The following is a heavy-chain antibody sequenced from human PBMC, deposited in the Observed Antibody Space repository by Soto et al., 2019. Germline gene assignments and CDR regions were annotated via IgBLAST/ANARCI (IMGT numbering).Heavy chain of an antibody. J-gene: IGHJ6*02. CDR2: IWYDGSNK. V-gene: IGHV3-33*01. CDR1: GFTFSSYG. Sequence: GGSLRLSCAASGFTFSSYGMHWVRQAPGKGLEWVAVIWYDGSNKYYADSVKGRFTISRDNSKNTLYLQMNSLRAEDTAVYYCARELSGYSYGLNYYYYGMDVWGQGTTVTVSS. CDR3: ARELSGYSYGLNYYYYGMDV. D-gene: IGHD5-18*01.